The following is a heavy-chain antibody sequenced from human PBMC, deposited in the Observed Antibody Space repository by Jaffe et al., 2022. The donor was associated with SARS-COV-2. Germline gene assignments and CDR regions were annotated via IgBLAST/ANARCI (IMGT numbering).Heavy chain of an antibody. CDR3: VKGRSGSNPSRYGMDV. CDR1: GFTFSSFA. Sequence: EVQLVESGGGLVQPGGSLRLSCSASGFTFSSFAMHWVRQAPGKGLEYVSAISSNGGNTYYADSVKGRFTISRDNSKNILYFQMSSLRGEDTAMYYCVKGRSGSNPSRYGMDVWGQGTTVTVSS. V-gene: IGHV3-64*05. D-gene: IGHD3-22*01. CDR2: ISSNGGNT. J-gene: IGHJ6*02.